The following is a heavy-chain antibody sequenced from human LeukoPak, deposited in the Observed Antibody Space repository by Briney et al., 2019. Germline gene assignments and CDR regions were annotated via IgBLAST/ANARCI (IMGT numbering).Heavy chain of an antibody. CDR3: ARDGEIYDYVWGSYRYTPYFDY. CDR1: GFTFSNNA. Sequence: GGSLRLSCAASGFTFSNNAMHWVRQAPGKGLEWVAVISYDGNNKYYADSVKGRFTISRDNSKNTLYLQMNSLRAEDTAVYYCARDGEIYDYVWGSYRYTPYFDYWGQGTLVTVSS. CDR2: ISYDGNNK. D-gene: IGHD3-16*02. V-gene: IGHV3-30-3*01. J-gene: IGHJ4*02.